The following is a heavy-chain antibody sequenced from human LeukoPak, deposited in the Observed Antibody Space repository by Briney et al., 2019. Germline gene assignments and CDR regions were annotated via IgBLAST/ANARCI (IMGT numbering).Heavy chain of an antibody. CDR1: GGSISSYY. CDR3: ARTRGGNEVVIFDAFDI. D-gene: IGHD3-22*01. Sequence: SETLSLTCTVSGGSISSYYWSWLRQPPAKGLEWIGYIYYSGSTNYNPSLKSRVTTSVDKSKNQFSLKLSSVTAADTAVYYCARTRGGNEVVIFDAFDIWGQGTMVTVSS. J-gene: IGHJ3*02. CDR2: IYYSGST. V-gene: IGHV4-59*01.